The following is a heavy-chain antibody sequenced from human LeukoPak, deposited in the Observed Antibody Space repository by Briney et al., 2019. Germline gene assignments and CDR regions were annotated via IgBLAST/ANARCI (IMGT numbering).Heavy chain of an antibody. CDR1: GFTFSSYG. V-gene: IGHV3-30*18. CDR2: ISYDGSNK. CDR3: AKQGGSGSYYKKGFDY. Sequence: GGSLRLSCAASGFTFSSYGMHWIRQAPGKGLEWVAVISYDGSNKYYADSVKGRFTISRDNSKNTLYLQMNSLRAEDTAVYYCAKQGGSGSYYKKGFDYWGQGTLVTVSS. D-gene: IGHD3-10*01. J-gene: IGHJ4*02.